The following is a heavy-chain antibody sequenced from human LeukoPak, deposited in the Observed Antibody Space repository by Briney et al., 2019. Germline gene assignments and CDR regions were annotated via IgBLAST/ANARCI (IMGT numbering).Heavy chain of an antibody. D-gene: IGHD6-13*01. CDR3: AREGQQLVDY. Sequence: ASVKVSCKASGCTFTNYGISWVRQAPGQGLEWMGWISAYNGNTNYAQTLQGRVTMTTDTSTGTAYMELRSLGSDDTAVYYCAREGQQLVDYWGQGTLVTVSS. CDR2: ISAYNGNT. J-gene: IGHJ4*02. CDR1: GCTFTNYG. V-gene: IGHV1-18*01.